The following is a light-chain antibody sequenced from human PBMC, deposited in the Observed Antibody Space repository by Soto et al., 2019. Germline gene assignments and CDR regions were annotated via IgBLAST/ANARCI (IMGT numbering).Light chain of an antibody. J-gene: IGLJ3*02. CDR2: DVT. Sequence: QSALTQPASVSGSPGQSITISCTGTSSDVGGYDYVSWYQQYPGKAPKLMIHDVTNRPSGVSNRFSGSKSGNTASLTISGLQAEDEADYYCSSYSTSSPWVFGGGTKVTVL. V-gene: IGLV2-14*03. CDR3: SSYSTSSPWV. CDR1: SSDVGGYDY.